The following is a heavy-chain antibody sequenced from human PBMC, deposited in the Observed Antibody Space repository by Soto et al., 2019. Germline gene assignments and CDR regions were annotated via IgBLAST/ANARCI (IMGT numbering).Heavy chain of an antibody. V-gene: IGHV4-4*07. J-gene: IGHJ4*02. CDR3: ARSGYSSGWYTAFDS. Sequence: SETLSLTCTVSGDSISGYYWNWIRQPAGKGLEWIGRIYASGSTISNPSLRSRVALSVDTSKNQFSLNLNSVTAADTARYYCARSGYSSGWYTAFDSWSQGTLVTVSS. CDR1: GDSISGYY. CDR2: IYASGST. D-gene: IGHD6-19*01.